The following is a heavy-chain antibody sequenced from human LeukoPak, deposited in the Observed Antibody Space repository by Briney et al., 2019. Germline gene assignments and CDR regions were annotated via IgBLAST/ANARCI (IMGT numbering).Heavy chain of an antibody. CDR2: ISYDGSNK. Sequence: PGGPLRLSCAASGFTFSSYGMHWVRQAPGKGLEWVAVISYDGSNKYYADSVKGRFTISRDNSKNTLYLQMNSLRAEDTAVYYCAKDLYYGSGDWGQGTLVTVSS. CDR1: GFTFSSYG. J-gene: IGHJ4*02. V-gene: IGHV3-30*18. CDR3: AKDLYYGSGD. D-gene: IGHD3-10*01.